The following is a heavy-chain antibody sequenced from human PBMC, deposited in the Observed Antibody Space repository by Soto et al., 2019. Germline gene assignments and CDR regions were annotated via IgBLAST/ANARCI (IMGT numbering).Heavy chain of an antibody. CDR2: ISYDGSNK. V-gene: IGHV3-30-3*01. CDR3: ARDGSVTIFGVPSLYYYYGMDV. Sequence: QVQLVESGGGVVQPGRSLRLSCAASGFTFSSYAMHWVRQAPGKGLEWVAVISYDGSNKYYADSVKGRFTISRDNSKNTLYLQMNSLRAEDTAVYYCARDGSVTIFGVPSLYYYYGMDVWGQGTTVTVSS. J-gene: IGHJ6*02. CDR1: GFTFSSYA. D-gene: IGHD3-3*01.